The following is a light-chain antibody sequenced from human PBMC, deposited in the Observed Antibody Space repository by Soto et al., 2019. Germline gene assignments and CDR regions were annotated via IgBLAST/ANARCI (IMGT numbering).Light chain of an antibody. CDR3: SSFTSSTNYV. V-gene: IGLV2-14*01. Sequence: QSVLSQPAYVFWYLGHSIAVAYTDTSSDGGGYNSVSWYRQYPGKAPKLMIYDVTNRPSGVSNRFSGSNSGNTASLTISGLQAEDEADHYCSSFTSSTNYVFGTGSKVTVL. J-gene: IGLJ1*01. CDR2: DVT. CDR1: SSDGGGYNS.